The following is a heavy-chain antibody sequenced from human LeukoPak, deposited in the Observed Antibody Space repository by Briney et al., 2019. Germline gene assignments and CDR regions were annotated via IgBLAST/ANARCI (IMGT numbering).Heavy chain of an antibody. CDR1: GFTFSSYA. V-gene: IGHV3-23*01. D-gene: IGHD6-13*01. Sequence: PGGSLRLSCAASGFTFSSYAMSWVRQAPGKGLEWVSAISGSGGNTYYADSVKGRFTISRDNSKNTLYLQMNSLRAEDTAVYYCASHGPGIAAHPTDAFDIWGQGTMVTVSS. CDR3: ASHGPGIAAHPTDAFDI. CDR2: ISGSGGNT. J-gene: IGHJ3*02.